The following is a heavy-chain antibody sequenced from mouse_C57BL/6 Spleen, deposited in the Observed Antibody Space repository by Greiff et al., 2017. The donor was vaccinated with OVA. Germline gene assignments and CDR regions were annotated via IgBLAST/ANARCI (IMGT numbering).Heavy chain of an antibody. CDR1: GFTFSSYG. CDR2: ISSGGSYT. V-gene: IGHV5-6*01. D-gene: IGHD2-3*01. J-gene: IGHJ3*01. CDR3: ARLGDGYYWFAY. Sequence: EVQGVESGGDLVKPGGSLKLSCAASGFTFSSYGMSWVRQTPDKRLEWVATISSGGSYTYYPDSVKGRFTISRDNAKNTLYLQMSSLKSEDTAMYYCARLGDGYYWFAYWGQGTLVTVSA.